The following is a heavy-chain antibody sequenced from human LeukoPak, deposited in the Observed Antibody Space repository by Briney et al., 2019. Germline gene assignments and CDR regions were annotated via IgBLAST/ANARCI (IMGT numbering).Heavy chain of an antibody. Sequence: GGSLRLSCAASGFNFANYAVTWVRQAPGKGLEWVSSISGRGGDTYYADSVKGRFTISRDNSKNTLYLQMNSLKADDTALYYCAKVVLNNDNSGYSGFDYWGQGTLVTVSS. V-gene: IGHV3-23*01. CDR1: GFNFANYA. CDR3: AKVVLNNDNSGYSGFDY. CDR2: ISGRGGDT. D-gene: IGHD3-22*01. J-gene: IGHJ4*01.